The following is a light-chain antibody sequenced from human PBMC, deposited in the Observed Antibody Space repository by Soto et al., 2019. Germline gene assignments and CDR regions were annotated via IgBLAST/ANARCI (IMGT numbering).Light chain of an antibody. CDR1: SSDVGAYNY. CDR3: LSYTSSDTYV. J-gene: IGLJ1*01. Sequence: QSVLTQPASVSGAPGQSSTISCTGTSSDVGAYNYVSWYQQYPGKAPKLIIFDVSNRPSGISNRLSGSKSGNTASLTISGLQAEDEADYYCLSYTSSDTYVFGTGTKVTVL. V-gene: IGLV2-14*03. CDR2: DVS.